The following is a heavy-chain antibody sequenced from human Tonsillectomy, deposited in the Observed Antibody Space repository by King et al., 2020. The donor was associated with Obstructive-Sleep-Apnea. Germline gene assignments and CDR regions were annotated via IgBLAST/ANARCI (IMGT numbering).Heavy chain of an antibody. J-gene: IGHJ4*02. V-gene: IGHV4-34*01. CDR2: INDSGNT. Sequence: VQLQQWGAGLLKPSETLSLTCAVYDGSFSTYYWTWVRQPPGKGLEWIGEINDSGNTNYNPSLKSRFTLSVDSSKNQFSLKVASVTAAETATYYCARREVTPGGQALDYWGQGTLVTVSS. D-gene: IGHD1-14*01. CDR1: DGSFSTYY. CDR3: ARREVTPGGQALDY.